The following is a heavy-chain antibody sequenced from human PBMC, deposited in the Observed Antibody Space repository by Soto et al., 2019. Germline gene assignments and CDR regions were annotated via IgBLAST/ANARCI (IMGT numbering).Heavy chain of an antibody. D-gene: IGHD2-2*01. Sequence: KTSETLSLTCAVYGGSFSGYYWSWIRQSPGKGLEWIGEISHSGNTNYNPSLKSRVTISVDTSKNQFSLKLSSVTAADTAMYYCARGKYYYYYYAMDVWGQGTTVTVSS. CDR2: ISHSGNT. V-gene: IGHV4-34*01. CDR3: ARGKYYYYYYAMDV. CDR1: GGSFSGYY. J-gene: IGHJ6*02.